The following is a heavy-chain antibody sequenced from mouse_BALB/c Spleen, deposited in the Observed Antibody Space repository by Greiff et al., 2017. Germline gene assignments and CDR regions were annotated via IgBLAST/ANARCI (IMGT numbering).Heavy chain of an antibody. CDR2: ISSGGSYT. J-gene: IGHJ3*01. V-gene: IGHV5-9-4*01. CDR1: GFTFSSYA. D-gene: IGHD2-4*01. CDR3: AIYDYDEGFAY. Sequence: EVQGVESGGGLVKPGGSLKLSCAASGFTFSSYAMSWVRQSPEKRLEWVAEISSGGSYTYYPDTVTGRFTISRDNAKNTLYLEMSSLRSEDTAMYYCAIYDYDEGFAYWGQGTLVTVSA.